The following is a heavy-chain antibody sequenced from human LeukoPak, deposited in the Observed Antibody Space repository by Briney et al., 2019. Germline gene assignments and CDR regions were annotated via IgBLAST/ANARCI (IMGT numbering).Heavy chain of an antibody. Sequence: GGTLRLSCAASGFTFSSYGMSWVRQAPGKGLEWVSAISGSGGSTYYADSVKGRFTISRDNSKNTLYLQMNSLRAEDSAVYYCAKVRYCSGGACYNHMDVWGKGTTVTIS. D-gene: IGHD2-15*01. CDR1: GFTFSSYG. J-gene: IGHJ6*03. CDR2: ISGSGGST. CDR3: AKVRYCSGGACYNHMDV. V-gene: IGHV3-23*01.